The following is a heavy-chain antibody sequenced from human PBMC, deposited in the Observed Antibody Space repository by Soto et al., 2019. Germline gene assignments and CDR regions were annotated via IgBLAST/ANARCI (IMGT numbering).Heavy chain of an antibody. V-gene: IGHV3-74*01. D-gene: IGHD6-13*01. CDR2: INSDGSGT. CDR1: GFSFSNYR. J-gene: IGHJ4*02. Sequence: LRLSCAASGFSFSNYRIQWVRQAPGKGLVWVSRINSDGSGTTYADSVKGRFTISRDNAKNTLYLQMNSLRAEDTAVYYCTRDHYSSSYYWGQGTPVTVSS. CDR3: TRDHYSSSYY.